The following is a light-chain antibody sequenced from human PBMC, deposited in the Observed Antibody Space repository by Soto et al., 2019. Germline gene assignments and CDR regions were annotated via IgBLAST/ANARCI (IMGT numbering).Light chain of an antibody. CDR1: QSISSY. Sequence: DIQMTQSPSSLSASVGDRVTITCRASQSISSYLNWYQQKPGKAPTLLIYAASSLQSGVPSRFSGSGSGTDFTLTISSLQPEDFATYYSPQIYSTPRTFGQGTKVEIK. CDR2: AAS. CDR3: PQIYSTPRT. V-gene: IGKV1-39*01. J-gene: IGKJ1*01.